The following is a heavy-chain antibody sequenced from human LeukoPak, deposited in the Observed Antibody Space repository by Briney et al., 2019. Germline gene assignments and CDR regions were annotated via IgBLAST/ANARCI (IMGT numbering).Heavy chain of an antibody. CDR1: GYTFTSYD. CDR2: MNPNSGNT. D-gene: IGHD2-2*01. CDR3: ARTPRSSPFNYYMDV. Sequence: ASVKVSCKASGYTFTSYDINWVRQATGQGLEWMGWMNPNSGNTGYAQKFQGRVTMTRNTSISTAYMELSSLRSEDTAVYYCARTPRSSPFNYYMDVWGKGTTVTVSS. V-gene: IGHV1-8*01. J-gene: IGHJ6*03.